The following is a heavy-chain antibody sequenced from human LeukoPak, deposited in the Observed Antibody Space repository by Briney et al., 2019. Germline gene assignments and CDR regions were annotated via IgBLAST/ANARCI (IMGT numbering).Heavy chain of an antibody. D-gene: IGHD6-19*01. J-gene: IGHJ5*02. CDR2: INAGNGNT. V-gene: IGHV1-3*01. CDR3: TKAVAGPGWFDP. Sequence: ASVKVSCKASGYTFTSYAMHWVRQAPGQRLEWMGWINAGNGNTKYSQKFQGRVTITRDTSASTAYMELSSLRSEDTAVYYCTKAVAGPGWFDPWGQGTLVTVSS. CDR1: GYTFTSYA.